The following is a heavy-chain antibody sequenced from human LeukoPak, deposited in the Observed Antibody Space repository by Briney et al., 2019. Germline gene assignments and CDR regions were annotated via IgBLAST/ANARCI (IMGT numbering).Heavy chain of an antibody. CDR1: GYSISSGYY. V-gene: IGHV4-38-2*02. D-gene: IGHD6-6*01. J-gene: IGHJ5*02. Sequence: SETLSLTCTVSGYSISSGYYWGWIRQPPGKGLEWIGSIYHSGSTYYNPSLKSRVTISVDTSKNQFSLKLSSVTAADTAVYYCARGIEYSRYGPWGQGTLVTVSS. CDR2: IYHSGST. CDR3: ARGIEYSRYGP.